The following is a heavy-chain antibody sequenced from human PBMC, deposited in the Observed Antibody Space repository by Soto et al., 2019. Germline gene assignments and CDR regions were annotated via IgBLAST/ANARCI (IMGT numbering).Heavy chain of an antibody. CDR1: GFTFSSYA. J-gene: IGHJ4*02. Sequence: GGSLRLSCAASGFTFSSYAMHWVRQAPGKGLEWVAFISYDGSNKYYADSVKGRFTISRDNSKNTLYLQMNSLRAEDTAVYYCTVFLDYWGQGTMVTVSS. CDR2: ISYDGSNK. V-gene: IGHV3-30-3*01. D-gene: IGHD2-21*01. CDR3: TVFLDY.